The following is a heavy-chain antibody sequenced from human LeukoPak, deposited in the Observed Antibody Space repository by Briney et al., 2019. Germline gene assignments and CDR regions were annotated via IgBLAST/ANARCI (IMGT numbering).Heavy chain of an antibody. Sequence: PGGSLRLSCAASGFTFSDYHMSWIRQASGKGLEWVSYISSSGGTISYADSVKGRFTISRDNAKKSLYLQMNSLRAEDTAVYYCARGRFNYDSTGYSSFYYWGQGTLVTVSS. D-gene: IGHD3-22*01. V-gene: IGHV3-11*01. CDR3: ARGRFNYDSTGYSSFYY. CDR2: ISSSGGTI. CDR1: GFTFSDYH. J-gene: IGHJ4*02.